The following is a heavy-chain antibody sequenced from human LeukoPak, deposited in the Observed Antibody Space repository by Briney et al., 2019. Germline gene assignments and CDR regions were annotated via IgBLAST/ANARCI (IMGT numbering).Heavy chain of an antibody. J-gene: IGHJ3*02. D-gene: IGHD3-22*01. CDR2: MNPNSGNT. Sequence: GASVKVSCKASGYTFTRYDINWVGQATGQGREWVGWMNPNSGNTGYAQKFQGRVTMTRNTSISTAYMELSSLRSEDTAVYYCAREYYYDSSGSDAFDIWGQGTMVTVSS. CDR3: AREYYYDSSGSDAFDI. CDR1: GYTFTRYD. V-gene: IGHV1-8*01.